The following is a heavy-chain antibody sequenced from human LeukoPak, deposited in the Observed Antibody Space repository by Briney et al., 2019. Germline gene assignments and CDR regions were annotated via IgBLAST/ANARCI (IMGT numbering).Heavy chain of an antibody. CDR3: ARARSSWYPHYYYYYMDV. Sequence: ASVTVSCKASGYTFTSYDINWVRQATGQGLEWMGWMNPNSGNTGYAQKFQGRVTMTRNTSISTAYMELSSLRSEDTAVYYCARARSSWYPHYYYYYMDVWGKGTTVTVSS. CDR1: GYTFTSYD. CDR2: MNPNSGNT. J-gene: IGHJ6*03. V-gene: IGHV1-8*01. D-gene: IGHD6-13*01.